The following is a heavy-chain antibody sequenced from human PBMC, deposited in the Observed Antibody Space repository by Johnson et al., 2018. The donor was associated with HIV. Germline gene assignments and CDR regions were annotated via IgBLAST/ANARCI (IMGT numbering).Heavy chain of an antibody. Sequence: QVQLVESGGGLVQPGRSLRLSCAASGFTFSSYGMHWARQAPGKGLEWVSLIWYDGSSKYYADSVKGRFTISRDNSKNALYLQMNSLRAEDTAVYYCAKVVTASTSWLDDALDIWGQGTMVTVSS. D-gene: IGHD6-13*01. CDR2: IWYDGSSK. J-gene: IGHJ3*02. CDR3: AKVVTASTSWLDDALDI. CDR1: GFTFSSYG. V-gene: IGHV3-33*06.